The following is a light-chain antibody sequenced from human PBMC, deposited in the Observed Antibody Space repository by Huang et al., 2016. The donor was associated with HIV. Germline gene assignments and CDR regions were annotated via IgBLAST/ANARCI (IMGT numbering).Light chain of an antibody. J-gene: IGKJ1*01. CDR1: QSVFKN. CDR3: QQYNTGPRT. V-gene: IGKV3-15*01. Sequence: ENLMTQSPSTLSVSPGESATLSCRASQSVFKNLAWYQQKPGQAPTLLIYGSSTRAAGIPARFSGSGSGTDFTLTISSLQSEDFAVYYCQQYNTGPRTFGRGTKVEV. CDR2: GSS.